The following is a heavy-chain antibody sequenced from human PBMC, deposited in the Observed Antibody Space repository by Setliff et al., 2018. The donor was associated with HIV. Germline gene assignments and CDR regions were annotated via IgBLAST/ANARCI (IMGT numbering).Heavy chain of an antibody. D-gene: IGHD6-19*01. CDR3: AGDYAGSGRPFDY. CDR1: SGSISSSNHY. V-gene: IGHV4-39*07. Sequence: PSETLSLTCTVSSGSISSSNHYWGWIRQPPGKGLEWIGSIFYSGSTDYNPSLKSRVTMSVDTSKNQLSLKLTSVTAADTAVYFCAGDYAGSGRPFDYWGQGTLVTVSS. J-gene: IGHJ4*02. CDR2: IFYSGST.